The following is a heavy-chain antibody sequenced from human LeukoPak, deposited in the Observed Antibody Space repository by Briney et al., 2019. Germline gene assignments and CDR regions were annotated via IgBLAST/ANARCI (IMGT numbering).Heavy chain of an antibody. Sequence: SETLSLTCTVSGGSISSSSYYWGWIRQPPGKGLEWIGSIYYSGSTYYNPSLRSRVSISVHTSKNQFSLKLTSVTAADTAVYYCARPVPSRLGWFDPWGLGTLVTVSS. V-gene: IGHV4-39*01. D-gene: IGHD1-1*01. CDR2: IYYSGST. CDR1: GGSISSSSYY. J-gene: IGHJ5*02. CDR3: ARPVPSRLGWFDP.